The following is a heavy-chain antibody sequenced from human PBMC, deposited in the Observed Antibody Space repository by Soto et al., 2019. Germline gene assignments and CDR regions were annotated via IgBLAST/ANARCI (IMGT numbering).Heavy chain of an antibody. D-gene: IGHD1-7*01. CDR2: INPNSGGT. J-gene: IGHJ3*01. Sequence: QVQLVQSGPEVKKPGASMKVSCKASGYTFTGYHLYWVRQAPGQGLEWMGWINPNSGGTNYAQKFQGRVTMTRDTSINTAYMELNSLRSDDTAVYYCATPRSPNSMYACDSWGQGTMVTVSS. V-gene: IGHV1-2*02. CDR3: ATPRSPNSMYACDS. CDR1: GYTFTGYH.